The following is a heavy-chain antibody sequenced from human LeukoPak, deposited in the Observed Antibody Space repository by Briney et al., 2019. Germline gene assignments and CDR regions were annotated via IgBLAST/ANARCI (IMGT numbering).Heavy chain of an antibody. J-gene: IGHJ6*02. CDR1: GYTLTELS. V-gene: IGHV1-24*01. CDR2: FDPEDGET. CDR3: ATEHNQKLDRATYYYYGMDV. Sequence: ASVKVSCKVSGYTLTELSMHWVRQAPGKGLEWMGGFDPEDGETIYAQKFQGRVTMTEDTSTDTAYMGLSSLRSEDTAVYYCATEHNQKLDRATYYYYGMDVWGQGTTVTVSS. D-gene: IGHD1-1*01.